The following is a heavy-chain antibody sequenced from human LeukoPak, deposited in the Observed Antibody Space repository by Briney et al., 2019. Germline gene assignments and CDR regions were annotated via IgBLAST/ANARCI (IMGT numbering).Heavy chain of an antibody. J-gene: IGHJ5*02. D-gene: IGHD4-11*01. CDR1: GGTFSSYA. Sequence: ASVKVSCKASGGTFSSYAISWVRQAPGQGLEWMGGIIPIFGTANYAQKFQGRVTITTDESTSTAYMELSSLRSEDTAVYYCARDSGWRGSAVTTRYNWFDPWGQGTLVTVSS. CDR3: ARDSGWRGSAVTTRYNWFDP. V-gene: IGHV1-69*05. CDR2: IIPIFGTA.